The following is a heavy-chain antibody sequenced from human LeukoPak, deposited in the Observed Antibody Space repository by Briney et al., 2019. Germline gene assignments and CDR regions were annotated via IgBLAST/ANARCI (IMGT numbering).Heavy chain of an antibody. Sequence: GGSLRLSCAASGFTVSNNYMTWVRQAPGKGLEWVSLISTGGSPYYTDSVKGRFTISRDNSKNTLFLQMNSLRAEDTAVYYCVRGFRGYSFEYWGQGTLATVSS. CDR1: GFTVSNNY. CDR3: VRGFRGYSFEY. J-gene: IGHJ4*02. V-gene: IGHV3-53*01. CDR2: ISTGGSP.